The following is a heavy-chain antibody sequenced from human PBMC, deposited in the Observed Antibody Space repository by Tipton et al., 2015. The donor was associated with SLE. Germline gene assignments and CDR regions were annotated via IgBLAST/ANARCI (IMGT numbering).Heavy chain of an antibody. CDR2: ISYDGSNK. D-gene: IGHD6-19*01. CDR3: ASSSGWYSYFQH. CDR1: GFTFSSYG. V-gene: IGHV3-30*03. J-gene: IGHJ1*01. Sequence: SLRLSCAASGFTFSSYGMHWVRQAPGKGLEWVAVISYDGSNKYYADSVKGRFTISRDNSKNTLYLQMNSLRAEDTAVYYCASSSGWYSYFQHWGQGTLVTVSS.